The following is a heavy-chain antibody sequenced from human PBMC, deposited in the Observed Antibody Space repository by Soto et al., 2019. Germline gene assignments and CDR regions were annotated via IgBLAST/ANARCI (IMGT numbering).Heavy chain of an antibody. J-gene: IGHJ6*01. CDR2: IFYTGGT. Sequence: ASETLSLTCNVSGVSIDKYYWTWIRQSPGRGLEWIGYIFYTGGTNYNPSLKSRVTISADVSKSQVSLKMTSVTAADTALYYCARGIQPPTLSPWDVWGQGSPVTAPQ. CDR3: ARGIQPPTLSPWDV. CDR1: GVSIDKYY. D-gene: IGHD1-1*01. V-gene: IGHV4-59*01.